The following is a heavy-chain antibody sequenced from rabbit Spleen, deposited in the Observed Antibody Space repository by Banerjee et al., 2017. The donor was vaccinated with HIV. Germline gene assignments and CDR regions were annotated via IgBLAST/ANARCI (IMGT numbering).Heavy chain of an antibody. J-gene: IGHJ4*01. D-gene: IGHD2-1*01. CDR3: VRDQAGDGDYGPYYLNL. Sequence: EQLVESGGGLVQPGGSLKLSCKASGFSFSNKAVMCWVRQAPGKGLEWIGIIYAAKGSTDYASWVNGRFTISSDNAQSTVDLKMTSLTAADTATYFCVRDQAGDGDYGPYYLNLWGPGTLVTVS. CDR1: GFSFSNKA. V-gene: IGHV1S47*01. CDR2: IYAAKGST.